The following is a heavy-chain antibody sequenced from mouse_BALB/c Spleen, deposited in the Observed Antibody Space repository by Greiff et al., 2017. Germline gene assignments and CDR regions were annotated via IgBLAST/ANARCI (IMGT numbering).Heavy chain of an antibody. V-gene: IGHV5-6-5*01. CDR3: ATLLWLRNYAMDY. J-gene: IGHJ4*01. CDR2: ISSGGST. Sequence: EVQVVESGGGLVKPGGSLKLSCAASGFTFSSYAMSWVRQTPEKRLEWVASISSGGSTYYPDSVKGRFTISRDNARNILYLQMSSLRSEDTAMYYCATLLWLRNYAMDYWGQGTSVTVSS. CDR1: GFTFSSYA. D-gene: IGHD2-9*01.